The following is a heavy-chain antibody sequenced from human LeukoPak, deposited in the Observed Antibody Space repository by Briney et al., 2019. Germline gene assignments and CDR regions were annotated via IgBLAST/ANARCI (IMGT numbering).Heavy chain of an antibody. Sequence: GGSLRLSCAASGFTFSSYWMSWVRQAPGKGLEWVANIKQDGSEKYYVDSVKGRFTISRDNAKNSLYLQMNSLRAEDTAVYYCARVGYDFWSGYYHQPHDYWGQGTLVTVSS. D-gene: IGHD3-3*01. CDR2: IKQDGSEK. CDR3: ARVGYDFWSGYYHQPHDY. CDR1: GFTFSSYW. V-gene: IGHV3-7*01. J-gene: IGHJ4*02.